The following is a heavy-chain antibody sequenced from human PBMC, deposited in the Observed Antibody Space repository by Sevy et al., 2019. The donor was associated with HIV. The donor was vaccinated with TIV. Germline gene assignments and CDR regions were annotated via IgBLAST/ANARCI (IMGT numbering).Heavy chain of an antibody. V-gene: IGHV3-30*02. Sequence: GGSLRLSCAASAFTFSHYAMHWVRQAPGKGLEWVAFIHFDGSDKYYADSVKGRFTISRDNSKNMLYLQMNSLRAEDTAVYYCAKNTAVAGTGGFHYWGQGTRVTVSS. D-gene: IGHD6-13*01. CDR3: AKNTAVAGTGGFHY. CDR2: IHFDGSDK. J-gene: IGHJ4*02. CDR1: AFTFSHYA.